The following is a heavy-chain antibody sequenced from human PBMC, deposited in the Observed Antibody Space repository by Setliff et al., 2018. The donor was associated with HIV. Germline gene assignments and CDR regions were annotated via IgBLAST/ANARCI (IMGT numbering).Heavy chain of an antibody. V-gene: IGHV4-34*01. CDR3: ARVFGPGDFDWLYAYPYDAFDI. D-gene: IGHD3-9*01. CDR1: GGSSRVYY. Sequence: PSETLSLTCAVYGGSSRVYYWSWIRQPPGKWLGWMGEINHSGSTNYNPSLKSRVTISVDTSKNQFSLKLSSVTAAATAVYYCARVFGPGDFDWLYAYPYDAFDIWGQGTMVTVSS. J-gene: IGHJ3*02. CDR2: INHSGST.